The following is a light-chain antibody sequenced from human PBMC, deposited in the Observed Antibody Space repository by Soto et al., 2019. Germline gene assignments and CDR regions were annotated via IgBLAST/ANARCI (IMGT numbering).Light chain of an antibody. J-gene: IGLJ2*01. Sequence: QSALTQPASVSGSPGQSITISCTGTSSDVGGYNYLSWYQQYPGKTPKLMIYDVSNLPSGVSNRFSVSKSGNTASLNISGLQDEEESDYYCSSYTCSCNLVLGGGNKLTVL. CDR1: SSDVGGYNY. V-gene: IGLV2-14*01. CDR2: DVS. CDR3: SSYTCSCNLV.